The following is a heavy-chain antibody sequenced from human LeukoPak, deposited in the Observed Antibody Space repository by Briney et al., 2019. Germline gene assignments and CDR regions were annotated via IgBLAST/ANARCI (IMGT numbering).Heavy chain of an antibody. J-gene: IGHJ4*02. D-gene: IGHD5-12*01. V-gene: IGHV1-69*06. CDR3: ARDRGYSGCTA. CDR2: IIPIFGAA. Sequence: ASVKVSCKASGFTFTGYYMHWVRQAPGQGLEWMGWIIPIFGAANYAQKFQGRVTITADKSTSTAYMELSSLRSEDTAVYYCARDRGYSGCTAWGQGTLVTVSS. CDR1: GFTFTGYY.